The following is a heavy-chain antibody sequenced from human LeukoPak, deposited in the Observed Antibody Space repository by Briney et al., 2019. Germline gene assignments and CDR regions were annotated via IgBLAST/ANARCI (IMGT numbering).Heavy chain of an antibody. D-gene: IGHD3-9*01. V-gene: IGHV1-24*01. CDR3: ARVWNFDWLFDP. CDR1: GYTLTELS. J-gene: IGHJ5*02. CDR2: FDPEDGET. Sequence: ASVKVSCKVSGYTLTELSMHWVRQAPGKGLEWMGGFDPEDGETIYAQKFQGRVTMTEDTSTDTAYMELSSLRSDDTAVYYCARVWNFDWLFDPWGQGTLVTVSS.